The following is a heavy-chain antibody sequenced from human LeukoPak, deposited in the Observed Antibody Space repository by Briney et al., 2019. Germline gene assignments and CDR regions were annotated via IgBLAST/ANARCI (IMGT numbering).Heavy chain of an antibody. Sequence: PGTSLRLSCAASGFSFSSYLMHWVRQAPGKGLEWVALIGFDVSRKYYGDSVKGRFTISRDNSKNTLYLQMNSLSDEDTAVYFWARERLENCHDDSCPDAFDIWGQGTMVTVSS. CDR2: IGFDVSRK. CDR3: ARERLENCHDDSCPDAFDI. V-gene: IGHV3-33*01. D-gene: IGHD2-15*01. J-gene: IGHJ3*02. CDR1: GFSFSSYL.